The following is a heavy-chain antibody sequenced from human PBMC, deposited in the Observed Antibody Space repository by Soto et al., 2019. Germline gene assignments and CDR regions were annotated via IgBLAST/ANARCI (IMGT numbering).Heavy chain of an antibody. CDR2: ISSSSSYI. CDR1: GFTFSSYS. CDR3: ASGRPPFGESLYMDV. D-gene: IGHD3-10*01. J-gene: IGHJ6*03. Sequence: GGSLRLSCAASGFTFSSYSMNWVRQAPGKGLEWVSSISSSSSYIYYADSVKGRFTISRDNAKNSLYLQMNSLRAEDTAVYYCASGRPPFGESLYMDVWGKGTTVTVSS. V-gene: IGHV3-21*01.